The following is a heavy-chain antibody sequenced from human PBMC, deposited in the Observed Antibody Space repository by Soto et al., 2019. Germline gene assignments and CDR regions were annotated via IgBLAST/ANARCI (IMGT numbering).Heavy chain of an antibody. J-gene: IGHJ4*02. CDR2: INSGGSNI. CDR3: ARDIRGDS. CDR1: GFTFTDHY. V-gene: IGHV3-11*01. Sequence: QVQLVESGGGLVKPGGSLRLSCTASGFTFTDHYMTWIRQAPGKGLEWVSYINSGGSNIYYADSVRGRFTISRDNAKNSVYLKKSSPRAEDSAIYFCARDIRGDSWGQGTRVIVSS. D-gene: IGHD3-10*01.